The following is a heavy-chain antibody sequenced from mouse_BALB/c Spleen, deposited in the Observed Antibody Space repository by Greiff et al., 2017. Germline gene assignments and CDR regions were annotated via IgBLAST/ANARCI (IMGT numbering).Heavy chain of an antibody. V-gene: IGHV1-15*01. CDR2: IDPETGGT. CDR1: GYTFTDYD. Sequence: VQLQQSGAELVRPGASVTLSCKASGYTFTDYDMHWVKQTPVHGLEWIGAIDPETGGTAYNQKFKGKATLTADKSSSTAYMELRSLTSEDSAVYYCTRWATTVVAKAYWGQGTLVTVSA. D-gene: IGHD1-1*01. CDR3: TRWATTVVAKAY. J-gene: IGHJ3*01.